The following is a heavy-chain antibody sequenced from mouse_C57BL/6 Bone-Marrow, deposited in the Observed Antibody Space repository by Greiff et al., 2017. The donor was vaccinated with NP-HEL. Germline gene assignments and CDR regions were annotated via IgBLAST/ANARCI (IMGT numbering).Heavy chain of an antibody. J-gene: IGHJ3*01. CDR2: INPSSGYT. Sequence: QVQLQQSGAELAKPGASVKLSCKASGYTFTSYWMHWVKQRPGQGLEWIGYINPSSGYTKYNQKFKDKATLTADKSSSTAYMQLSSLTYEDSAVYYCAIRAYDCGSSYEGLAYWGQGTLVTVSA. V-gene: IGHV1-7*01. CDR3: AIRAYDCGSSYEGLAY. D-gene: IGHD1-1*01. CDR1: GYTFTSYW.